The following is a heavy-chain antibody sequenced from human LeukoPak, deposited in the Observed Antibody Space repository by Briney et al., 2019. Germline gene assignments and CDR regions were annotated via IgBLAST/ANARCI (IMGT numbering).Heavy chain of an antibody. CDR1: GGSISSGGYY. D-gene: IGHD3-3*01. CDR3: ARVGRGSGYSRYYYYYYMDV. V-gene: IGHV4-31*03. CDR2: IYYSGST. J-gene: IGHJ6*03. Sequence: KPSETLSLTCTVSGGSISSGGYYWSWIRQHPGKSLEWIGYIYYSGSTYYNPSLKSRVTISVDTSKNQFSLKLSSVTAADTVVYYCARVGRGSGYSRYYYYYYMDVWGKGTTVTVSS.